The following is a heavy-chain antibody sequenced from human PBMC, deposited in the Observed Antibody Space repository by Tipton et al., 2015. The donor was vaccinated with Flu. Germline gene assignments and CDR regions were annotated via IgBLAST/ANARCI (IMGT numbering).Heavy chain of an antibody. Sequence: TLSLTCTVSGYSISSGYYWGWIRQPQGKGLEWVGSIYHSGSSEYNPSLKSRVTITVDTSKNQFSLKLSSVTAADTAVYYCARDHPYDFWSGYAFDIWGQGTMVTVSS. CDR1: GYSISSGYY. J-gene: IGHJ3*02. CDR3: ARDHPYDFWSGYAFDI. V-gene: IGHV4-38-2*02. CDR2: IYHSGSS. D-gene: IGHD3-3*01.